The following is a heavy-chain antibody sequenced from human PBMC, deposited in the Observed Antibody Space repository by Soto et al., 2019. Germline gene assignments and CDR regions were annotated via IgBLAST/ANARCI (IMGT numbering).Heavy chain of an antibody. Sequence: VGSLRLSCAASGFTFSSYSMNWVRQAPGKGLEWVSSISSSSSYIYYADSVKGRFTISRDNAKNSLYLQMNSLRAEDTAVYYCARVRGSYRSDYWGQGTLVPVSS. V-gene: IGHV3-21*01. CDR1: GFTFSSYS. CDR3: ARVRGSYRSDY. D-gene: IGHD3-16*02. CDR2: ISSSSSYI. J-gene: IGHJ4*02.